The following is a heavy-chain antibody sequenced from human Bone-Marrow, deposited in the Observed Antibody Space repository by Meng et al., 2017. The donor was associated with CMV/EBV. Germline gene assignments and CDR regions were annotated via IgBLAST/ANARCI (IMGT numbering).Heavy chain of an antibody. D-gene: IGHD6-19*01. CDR1: GFTFSSYG. J-gene: IGHJ6*02. CDR3: AREATVAVLRGYYYYGMDV. Sequence: GESLKISCPSSGFTFSSYGMHWVRQAPGKGLERVAVIWYDVSEKYYVDSVKGRFTIAKDNAKSSLYLQMNSLSAEDTAVYYCAREATVAVLRGYYYYGMDVWGQGTTVTVSS. CDR2: IWYDVSEK. V-gene: IGHV3-33*01.